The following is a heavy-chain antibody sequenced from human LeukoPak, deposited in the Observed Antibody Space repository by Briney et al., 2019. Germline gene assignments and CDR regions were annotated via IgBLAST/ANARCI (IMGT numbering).Heavy chain of an antibody. Sequence: ASVKVPCKASGGTFISYAISWVRQAPGQGVEWRGRIIPIFGTANYAQKFQGRVTITTDESTSTAYMELSSLRSEDTAVYYCARDSADIVVVPAAMRRFDYWGQGTLVTVSS. V-gene: IGHV1-69*05. CDR2: IIPIFGTA. D-gene: IGHD2-2*01. CDR3: ARDSADIVVVPAAMRRFDY. CDR1: GGTFISYA. J-gene: IGHJ4*02.